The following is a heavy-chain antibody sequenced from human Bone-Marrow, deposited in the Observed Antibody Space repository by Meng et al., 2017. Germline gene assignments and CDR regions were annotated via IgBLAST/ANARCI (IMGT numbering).Heavy chain of an antibody. D-gene: IGHD5-24*01. CDR1: GFTFSSYS. CDR3: ARELGRDGFMGPDDAFDI. CDR2: ISSSGSTI. V-gene: IGHV3-48*04. Sequence: GESLKISCAASGFTFSSYSMNWVRQAPGKGLEWVSYISSSGSTIYYADSVKGRFTISRDNAKNSLYLQMNSLRAEDTAVYYCARELGRDGFMGPDDAFDIWGQGTMVTVSS. J-gene: IGHJ3*02.